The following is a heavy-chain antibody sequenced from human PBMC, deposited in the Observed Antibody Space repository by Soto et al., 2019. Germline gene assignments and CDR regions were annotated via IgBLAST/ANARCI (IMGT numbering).Heavy chain of an antibody. CDR2: INHSGST. Sequence: QVQLQQWGAGLLKPSETLSLTCAVYGGSFSGYYWSWIRQPPGKGLEWIGEINHSGSTNYNPSLESRVTISVDTSKNQFSLKLSSVTAADTAVYYCARSQGLRGGSGTFDYWGQGTLVTVSS. V-gene: IGHV4-34*01. D-gene: IGHD3-10*01. CDR1: GGSFSGYY. CDR3: ARSQGLRGGSGTFDY. J-gene: IGHJ4*02.